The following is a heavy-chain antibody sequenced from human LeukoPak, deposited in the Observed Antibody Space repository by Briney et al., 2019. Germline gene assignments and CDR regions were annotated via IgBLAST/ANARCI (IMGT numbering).Heavy chain of an antibody. CDR1: GFTFSSYE. J-gene: IGHJ4*02. D-gene: IGHD3-3*01. V-gene: IGHV4-4*02. CDR2: VHLDGRT. Sequence: GSLRLSCAASGFTFSSYEMNWVRQAPGKGLEWIGEVHLDGRTNYNPSLKSRLIMSVDLPENHISLKLTSVTAADTAVYYCAREGGFYRPLDYSGQGTRVTVSS. CDR3: AREGGFYRPLDY.